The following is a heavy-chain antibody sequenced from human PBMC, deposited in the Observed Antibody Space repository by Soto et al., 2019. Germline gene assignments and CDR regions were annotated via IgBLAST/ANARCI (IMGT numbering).Heavy chain of an antibody. CDR1: GYTFTSYA. J-gene: IGHJ3*02. CDR3: ARALSRLFDAFDI. Sequence: ASVKVSCKASGYTFTSYAMHWVRQAPGQRLEWMGWINAGNGNTKYSQKFQGRVTITRDTSASTAYMELSSLRSEDTAVYYCARALSRLFDAFDIWGQGTMVTVSS. D-gene: IGHD1-1*01. V-gene: IGHV1-3*01. CDR2: INAGNGNT.